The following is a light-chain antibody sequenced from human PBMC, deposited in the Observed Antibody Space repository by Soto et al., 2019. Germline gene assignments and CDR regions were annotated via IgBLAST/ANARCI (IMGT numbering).Light chain of an antibody. CDR3: SSYTSSSTLDV. V-gene: IGLV2-14*01. J-gene: IGLJ1*01. CDR2: EVS. CDR1: SSDVGGYNY. Sequence: QSVLTQPASVSGSPGQSLPISCTGTSSDVGGYNYVSWYQQHPGKAPKLMIYEVSNRPSGVSNRFSGSKSGNTASLTISGLQAEDDADYYCSSYTSSSTLDVFGTGTKVTVL.